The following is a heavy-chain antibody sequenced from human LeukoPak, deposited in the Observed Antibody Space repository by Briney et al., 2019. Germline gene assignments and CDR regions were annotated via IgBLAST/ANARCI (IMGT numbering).Heavy chain of an antibody. V-gene: IGHV4-34*01. J-gene: IGHJ3*02. CDR3: ARGDNSSSWYAFDI. CDR1: GGSFSGYY. D-gene: IGHD6-13*01. CDR2: INHSGST. Sequence: PSETLSLTCAVYGGSFSGYYWSWIRQPPGKGLEWIGEINHSGSTNYNPSLKSRVTISVDTSKNQFSLKLSSVTAADTAVYYCARGDNSSSWYAFDIWGQGTMVTVSS.